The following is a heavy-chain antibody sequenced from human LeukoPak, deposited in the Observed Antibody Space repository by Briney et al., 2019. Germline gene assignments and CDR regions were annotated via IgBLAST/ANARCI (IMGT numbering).Heavy chain of an antibody. CDR3: AKETSSSFDY. CDR2: ISNSGGST. V-gene: IGHV3-23*01. Sequence: GGSLGLSCAASGFTFSSYAMNWVRQAPGKGLEWVSGISNSGGSTYYADSVKGRFTISRDNSKNTLYLQMNSLRAEDTAVYYCAKETSSSFDYWGQGTLVTVSP. J-gene: IGHJ4*02. D-gene: IGHD6-6*01. CDR1: GFTFSSYA.